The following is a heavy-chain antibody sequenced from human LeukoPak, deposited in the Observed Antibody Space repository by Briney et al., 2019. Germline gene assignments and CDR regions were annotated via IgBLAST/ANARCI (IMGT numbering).Heavy chain of an antibody. CDR1: GGSISNYY. D-gene: IGHD7-27*01. Sequence: SETLSLTCTVSGGSISNYYWSWLRQPPGKGLEWIGYIYYSGSTNYNPSLKSRVTISVDTSKNQISLKVTSVTAADTALYYCARDRGGNWGSGWYFDLWGRGTLVTVSS. V-gene: IGHV4-59*01. J-gene: IGHJ2*01. CDR2: IYYSGST. CDR3: ARDRGGNWGSGWYFDL.